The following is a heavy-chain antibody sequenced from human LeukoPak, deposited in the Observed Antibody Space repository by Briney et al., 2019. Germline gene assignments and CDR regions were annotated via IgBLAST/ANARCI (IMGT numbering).Heavy chain of an antibody. J-gene: IGHJ5*02. CDR1: GGTFSSYA. Sequence: SVKVSCKASGGTFSSYAISWVRQAPGQGLEWMGGIIPIFGTANYAQKFQGGVTITTDESTSTAYMELSSLRSEDTAVYYCARMGMTPVVAATRRWTRGNWFDPWGQGTLVTVSS. CDR2: IIPIFGTA. D-gene: IGHD2-15*01. CDR3: ARMGMTPVVAATRRWTRGNWFDP. V-gene: IGHV1-69*05.